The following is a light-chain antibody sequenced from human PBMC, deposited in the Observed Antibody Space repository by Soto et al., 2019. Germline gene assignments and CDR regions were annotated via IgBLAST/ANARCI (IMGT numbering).Light chain of an antibody. CDR2: EVS. CDR1: SSDVGSYNR. CDR3: SSYTTSSTYV. V-gene: IGLV2-18*02. Sequence: LTQPPSVSGSPGQSVTISCTGTSSDVGSYNRVSWYQQPPGTAPKLMIFEVSNRPSGVPDRFSGSKSGNTASLTISGLQAEDEADYYCSSYTTSSTYVFGTGTKVTVL. J-gene: IGLJ1*01.